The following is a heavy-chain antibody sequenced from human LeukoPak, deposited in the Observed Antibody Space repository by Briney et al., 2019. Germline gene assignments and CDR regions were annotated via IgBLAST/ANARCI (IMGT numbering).Heavy chain of an antibody. J-gene: IGHJ4*02. CDR3: AKGITAAGTNYFDH. CDR1: GYTFTGYY. V-gene: IGHV1-2*02. CDR2: INPNSGGT. D-gene: IGHD6-13*01. Sequence: RASVKVSCKASGYTFTGYYMHWVRQAPGQGLEWMGWINPNSGGTNYAQKFQGRVTMTRDTSISTAYMELSRLRSDDTAVYYCAKGITAAGTNYFDHWGQGTLVTVSS.